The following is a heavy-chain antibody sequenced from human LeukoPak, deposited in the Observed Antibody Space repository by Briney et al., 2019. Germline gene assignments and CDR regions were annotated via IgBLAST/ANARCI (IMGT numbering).Heavy chain of an antibody. CDR2: ISSSSSYI. CDR1: GFTFSSYW. Sequence: GGSLRLSCAASGFTFSSYWMSWVRQAPGKGLEWVSSISSSSSYIYYADSVKGRFTISRDNAKNSLYLQMNSLRAEDTAVYYCARERGKLAAADLFDYWGQGTLVTVSS. D-gene: IGHD6-13*01. J-gene: IGHJ4*02. V-gene: IGHV3-21*01. CDR3: ARERGKLAAADLFDY.